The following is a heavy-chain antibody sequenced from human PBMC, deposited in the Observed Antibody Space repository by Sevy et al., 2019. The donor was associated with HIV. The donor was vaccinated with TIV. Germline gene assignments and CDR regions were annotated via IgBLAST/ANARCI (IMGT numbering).Heavy chain of an antibody. V-gene: IGHV1-2*06. J-gene: IGHJ3*02. CDR3: ARDQSTTGTTGYDAFDI. CDR2: INPNSGGT. CDR1: GYTFTGYY. Sequence: ASVKVSCKASGYTFTGYYMHWVRQAPGQGLEWMGRINPNSGGTNYAQKFQGRVTMTRDTSSSTAYMELSRLRSDDTAVYYCARDQSTTGTTGYDAFDIWGQGTMVTVSS. D-gene: IGHD1-1*01.